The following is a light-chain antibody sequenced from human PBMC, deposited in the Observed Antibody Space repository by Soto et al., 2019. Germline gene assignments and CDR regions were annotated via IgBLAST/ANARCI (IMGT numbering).Light chain of an antibody. V-gene: IGLV2-8*01. J-gene: IGLJ1*01. CDR3: SSYAGSNSYV. CDR1: NSYVGDHNY. CDR2: EVS. Sequence: QSGVTPPPSASGAPGQSVTISCTGNNSYVGDHNYASWYQHHPGKAPKLVIYEVSQRPSGVPDRFSGSKSGNTASLTVSGLQADDEADYYCSSYAGSNSYVFGTGTKVTVL.